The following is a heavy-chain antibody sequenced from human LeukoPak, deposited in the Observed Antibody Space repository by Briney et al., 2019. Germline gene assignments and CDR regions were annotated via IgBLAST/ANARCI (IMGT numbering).Heavy chain of an antibody. CDR1: GFTFSSYS. V-gene: IGHV3-21*01. J-gene: IGHJ4*02. D-gene: IGHD3-22*01. CDR3: ARDGYYDSSNDFDY. CDR2: ISSSGSYI. Sequence: PGGSLTLSCAASGFTFSSYSMNWVRQATGKGLEWVSSISSSGSYIYYADSLKGRFTISRDNAKNSLYLQMNSLRAEDTAVYYCARDGYYDSSNDFDYWGQGTLVTVSS.